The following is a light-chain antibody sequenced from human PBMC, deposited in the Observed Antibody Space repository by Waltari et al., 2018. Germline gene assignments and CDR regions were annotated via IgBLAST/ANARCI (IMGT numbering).Light chain of an antibody. CDR2: GRT. CDR3: NSRDTSGNRVI. V-gene: IGLV3-19*01. CDR1: SLRSYH. J-gene: IGLJ2*01. Sequence: SSGLTQDPAVSVALGQTVRITCQGDSLRSYHASWYQQKPGQAPLLVVYGRTNRPSGIRDRFSASSSGNTDFLTITGAQAEDEAVYYCNSRDTSGNRVIFGGGTKLTV.